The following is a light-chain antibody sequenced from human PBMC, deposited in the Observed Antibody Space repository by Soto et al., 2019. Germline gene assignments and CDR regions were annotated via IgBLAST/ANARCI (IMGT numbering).Light chain of an antibody. CDR1: QTISSW. Sequence: DIQMTQSPSTLSGSVGDRVTITCRASQTISSWLAWYQQKPGKAPKLLIYKASNLKSGVPSRFSGSGSGTELTLTISSLQPDDFETYYCQHYNSYSEAFGQGTKVELK. V-gene: IGKV1-5*03. CDR2: KAS. J-gene: IGKJ1*01. CDR3: QHYNSYSEA.